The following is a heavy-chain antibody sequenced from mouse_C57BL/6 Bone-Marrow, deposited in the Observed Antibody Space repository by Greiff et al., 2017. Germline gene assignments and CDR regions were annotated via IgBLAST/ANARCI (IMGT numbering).Heavy chain of an antibody. CDR3: AIHESVLPRSGWFAY. J-gene: IGHJ3*01. CDR2: IYPGSGSI. D-gene: IGHD2-10*02. Sequence: QVQLQQSGAELVKPGASVKLSCKASGYTFTESTIHWVKQRPGQGLAWIGWIYPGSGSIKYNEKFKDKATLTADKSSSTAYLELSSLPSEDSAVYFCAIHESVLPRSGWFAYWGQGTLVTVSA. V-gene: IGHV1-62-2*01. CDR1: GYTFTEST.